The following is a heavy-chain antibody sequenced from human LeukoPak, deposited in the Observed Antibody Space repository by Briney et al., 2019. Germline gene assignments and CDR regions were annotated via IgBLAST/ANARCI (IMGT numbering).Heavy chain of an antibody. J-gene: IGHJ3*02. D-gene: IGHD4-17*01. CDR3: ATRNFGDYGAFDI. CDR2: LDPEDGEA. CDR1: VYTLSDLA. V-gene: IGHV1-24*01. Sequence: ASVKVSCKVSVYTLSDLAMHWVRQAPGKGLEWMGGLDPEDGEAIYAQPLQGRVTMTEDTSTDTAYMELSSLRSEDTAVYYCATRNFGDYGAFDIWGPGTMVTVSP.